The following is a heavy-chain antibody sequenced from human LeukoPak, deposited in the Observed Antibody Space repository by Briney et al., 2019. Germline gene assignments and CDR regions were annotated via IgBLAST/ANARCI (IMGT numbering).Heavy chain of an antibody. CDR1: GFTFSSYW. CDR2: IKQDGSEK. V-gene: IGHV3-7*01. J-gene: IGHJ6*02. Sequence: GGSLRLSCAASGFTFSSYWMSWVRQAPGKGLEWVANIKQDGSEKYYVDSVKGRFTISRDNAKNSLYLQMNSLRAEDTAVYYCARDQRIVVVPAAIYYYYYGMDVWGQGTTVTVS. D-gene: IGHD2-2*01. CDR3: ARDQRIVVVPAAIYYYYYGMDV.